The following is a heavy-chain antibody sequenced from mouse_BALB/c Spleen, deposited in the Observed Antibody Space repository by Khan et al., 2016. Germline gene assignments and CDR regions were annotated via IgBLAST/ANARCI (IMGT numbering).Heavy chain of an antibody. J-gene: IGHJ4*01. Sequence: QVQLKESGPGLVAPSQSLSITCTVSGFSLFSYGVHWVRQPPGKGMEWLGVIWTGGSTNYNSALMSRMSINKDNSKRQIFLNMNSLQTDDTATFYCARAGVYGNDDSMDYWGQGTSVTVSS. V-gene: IGHV2-9*02. CDR1: GFSLFSYG. D-gene: IGHD2-10*02. CDR3: ARAGVYGNDDSMDY. CDR2: IWTGGST.